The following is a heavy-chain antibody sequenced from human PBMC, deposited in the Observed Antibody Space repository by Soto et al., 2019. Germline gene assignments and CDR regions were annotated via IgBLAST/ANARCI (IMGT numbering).Heavy chain of an antibody. Sequence: EVQLVESAGGLVKPGGSLRLSCVASGFSFNEAWMNWVRQAPGQGLEWVGRIRSSAGGGGTNYAARVQGRFTISRDDSKNTFEHHMISLRTEDTDIYYCSTGSVEGIWGQGTTVIVSS. CDR2: IRSSAGGGGT. J-gene: IGHJ6*02. V-gene: IGHV3-15*07. D-gene: IGHD2-15*01. CDR3: STGSVEGI. CDR1: GFSFNEAW.